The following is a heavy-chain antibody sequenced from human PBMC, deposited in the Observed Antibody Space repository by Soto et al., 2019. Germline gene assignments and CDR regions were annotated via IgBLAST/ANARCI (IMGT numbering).Heavy chain of an antibody. J-gene: IGHJ4*02. CDR1: GFSLRTTGVG. CDR2: IYWNEDK. CDR3: AHTWGLPFDY. V-gene: IGHV2-5*01. Sequence: QITLEESGPTLVKPTQTLTLTCTYSGFSLRTTGVGVGWIRQPPGKALEWLGIIYWNEDKRYSPSLKNRFTLTSDISKSQVVLTMTNMDPVDTATYYCAHTWGLPFDYWGQGTLVIVSS. D-gene: IGHD3-16*01.